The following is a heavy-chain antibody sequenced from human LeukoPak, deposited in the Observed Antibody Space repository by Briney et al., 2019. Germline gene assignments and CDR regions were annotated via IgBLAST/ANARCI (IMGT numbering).Heavy chain of an antibody. CDR2: IYHSGST. CDR3: ARGSLRDFDY. J-gene: IGHJ4*02. Sequence: SETLSLTCTVSGYSISSGYYWGWIRQPPGKGLEWIGSIYHSGSTYYNPSLKSRVTISVDTSENQFSLKLSSVTAADTAVYYCARGSLRDFDYWGQGTLVTVSS. D-gene: IGHD5-12*01. V-gene: IGHV4-38-2*02. CDR1: GYSISSGYY.